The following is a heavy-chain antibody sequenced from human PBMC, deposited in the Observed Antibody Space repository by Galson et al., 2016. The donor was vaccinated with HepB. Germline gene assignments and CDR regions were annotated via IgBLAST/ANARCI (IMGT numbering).Heavy chain of an antibody. CDR3: VRVRPNGYSSGWFSNGHFDY. CDR1: GFTFSGYD. V-gene: IGHV3-13*01. D-gene: IGHD6-19*01. Sequence: SLRLSCAASGFTFSGYDMHWVRQGTGKALEWVSVIGTAGDTHYSGSVKGRFTISRENAKNSLYLQMNSLTAGDTAVYYCVRVRPNGYSSGWFSNGHFDYWGQGTLVTVSA. J-gene: IGHJ4*02. CDR2: IGTAGDT.